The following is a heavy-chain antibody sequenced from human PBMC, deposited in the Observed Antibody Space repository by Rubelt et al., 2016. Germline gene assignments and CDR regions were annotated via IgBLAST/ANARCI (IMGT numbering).Heavy chain of an antibody. CDR2: IYYSGYT. CDR3: ARDLGADV. D-gene: IGHD3-16*01. V-gene: IGHV4-4*02. CDR1: GGSISSLNW. Sequence: QVQLQESGPGLVKPSGTLSLTCAVSGGSISSLNWWSWVRQPPGKGLEWIGNIYYSGYTYYNPSLKSRLSISLDTSKNQFSLNLRSVTAADTAVYYCARDLGADVWGQGTTVTVSS. J-gene: IGHJ6*02.